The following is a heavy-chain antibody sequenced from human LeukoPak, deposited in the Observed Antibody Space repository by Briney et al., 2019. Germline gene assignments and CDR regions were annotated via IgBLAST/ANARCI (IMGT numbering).Heavy chain of an antibody. D-gene: IGHD6-13*01. CDR2: IWYDGGNK. J-gene: IGHJ4*02. Sequence: GRSLRLSCAASGFSFSGYGMHWVRQAPGKGLEWVAVIWYDGGNKYYADSVKGRFAISRDNSKNTLYLQMNSLRAEDTAVYYCAKSLYISSWYYDYWGQGTLVTVSS. CDR3: AKSLYISSWYYDY. V-gene: IGHV3-33*06. CDR1: GFSFSGYG.